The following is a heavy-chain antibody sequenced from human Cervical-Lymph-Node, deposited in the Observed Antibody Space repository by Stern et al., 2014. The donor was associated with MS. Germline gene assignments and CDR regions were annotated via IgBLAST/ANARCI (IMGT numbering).Heavy chain of an antibody. Sequence: QMQLVQSGAEVKNPGASVKVSCKTSGNTLTNNYIHWVRQAPGQGLEWMGLINPSGTGTTYAQKFRGRLTVTRDTSTSTVYMELNSLTSEDTAVYFCAADLETGFGSSDYWGQGTLVTVSP. CDR1: GNTLTNNY. CDR2: INPSGTGT. CDR3: AADLETGFGSSDY. J-gene: IGHJ4*02. V-gene: IGHV1-46*03. D-gene: IGHD1-1*01.